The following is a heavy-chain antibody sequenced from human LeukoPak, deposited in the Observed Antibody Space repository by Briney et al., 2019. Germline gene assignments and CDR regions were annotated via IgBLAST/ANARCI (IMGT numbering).Heavy chain of an antibody. D-gene: IGHD3-3*01. CDR2: IGGTGVRT. V-gene: IGHV3-23*01. CDR3: ASYFNYDSWTFLGYFDS. Sequence: PGGSLRLSCASSGFTFSSYAMSWVRQAPGKGLEWVSTIGGTGVRTYYADSVKGRFTISRDNSKNTLYLQINSLRSEDTAVYFCASYFNYDSWTFLGYFDSWGQGTLVTVSS. J-gene: IGHJ4*02. CDR1: GFTFSSYA.